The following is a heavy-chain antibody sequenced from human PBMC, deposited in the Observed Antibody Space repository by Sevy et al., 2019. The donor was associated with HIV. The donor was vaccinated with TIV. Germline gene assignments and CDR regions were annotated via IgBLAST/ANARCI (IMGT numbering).Heavy chain of an antibody. D-gene: IGHD6-6*01. CDR2: ISGSGGST. CDR1: GFTFSSYA. Sequence: GGSLRLSCAASGFTFSSYAMSWVRQAPGKGLEWVSAISGSGGSTYYADSVKGRFTISRDNSKNTLYLQMNSLRAEDTAVYYCANSIAARRGAFDIWGQGTMVTVSS. J-gene: IGHJ3*02. V-gene: IGHV3-23*01. CDR3: ANSIAARRGAFDI.